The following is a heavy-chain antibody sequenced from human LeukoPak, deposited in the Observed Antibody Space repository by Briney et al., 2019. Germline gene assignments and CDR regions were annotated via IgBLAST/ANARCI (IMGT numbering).Heavy chain of an antibody. CDR3: SWISRRAVSGTGDYFYYMDV. V-gene: IGHV3-15*01. CDR1: GFSFSPAW. CDR2: IKSKGGGETT. Sequence: GGSLRLSCLASGFSFSPAWMSWVRQVPGKGLEWVGRIKSKGGGETTDYAAPVKGRFTISRDDSKNTLYLQMSSLKTEDTAVYYCSWISRRAVSGTGDYFYYMDVWGRGTTVTISS. D-gene: IGHD3-10*01. J-gene: IGHJ6*03.